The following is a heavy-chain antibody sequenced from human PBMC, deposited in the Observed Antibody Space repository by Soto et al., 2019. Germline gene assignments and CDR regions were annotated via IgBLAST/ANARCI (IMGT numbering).Heavy chain of an antibody. J-gene: IGHJ3*02. V-gene: IGHV1-18*01. Sequence: QVQLVQSGAEVKKPGASVKVSCKASGYTFTSYGISWVRQAPGQGLEWMGWISAYNGNTNYAQKIQGRVTMTTDTSTSTAYMELRSLRSDDTAVYYCATQRITMVRGDADAFDIWGQGTMVTVSS. CDR2: ISAYNGNT. D-gene: IGHD3-10*01. CDR3: ATQRITMVRGDADAFDI. CDR1: GYTFTSYG.